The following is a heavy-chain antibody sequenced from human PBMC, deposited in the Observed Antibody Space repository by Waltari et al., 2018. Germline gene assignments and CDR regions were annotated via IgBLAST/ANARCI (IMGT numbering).Heavy chain of an antibody. CDR2: INQDGSEK. CDR3: ARDRTAAAGPKGGMDV. V-gene: IGHV3-7*01. D-gene: IGHD6-13*01. CDR1: GFTFRSYW. Sequence: EVQLVESGGGLVQPGGSLRLSCAASGFTFRSYWMSWVRKAPGKGLEWVANINQDGSEKYYVDSVKGRFTISRDNAKNSLYLQMNSLRAEDTAVYYCARDRTAAAGPKGGMDVWGQGTTVTVSS. J-gene: IGHJ6*02.